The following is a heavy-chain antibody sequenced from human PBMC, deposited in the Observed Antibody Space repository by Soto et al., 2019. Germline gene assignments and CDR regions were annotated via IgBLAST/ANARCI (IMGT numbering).Heavy chain of an antibody. CDR2: IYYRGST. Sequence: TLYLTCTVSGGTFSSGGYYWRWHSQHPGKGLEWIGYIYYRGSTYYNPSLKSRVTISVDTSKNQFSLKLSSVTAADTAVYYCARDQLAHYYDSSGYYRVLNNAFDIWGQGTMVTGSS. D-gene: IGHD3-22*01. V-gene: IGHV4-31*03. J-gene: IGHJ3*02. CDR3: ARDQLAHYYDSSGYYRVLNNAFDI. CDR1: GGTFSSGGYY.